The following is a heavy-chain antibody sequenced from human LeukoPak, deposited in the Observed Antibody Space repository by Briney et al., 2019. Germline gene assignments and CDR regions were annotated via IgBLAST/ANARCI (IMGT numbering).Heavy chain of an antibody. CDR1: GGTFSSYA. J-gene: IGHJ3*02. CDR2: IIPIFGTA. D-gene: IGHD5-18*01. V-gene: IGHV1-69*13. CDR3: ARDRGYSESDAFDI. Sequence: SVKVSCKASGGTFSSYAISWVRQAPGQGLEWMGGIIPIFGTANYAQKFQGRVTITADESTGTAYMELSSLRSEDTAVYYCARDRGYSESDAFDIWGQGTMVTVSS.